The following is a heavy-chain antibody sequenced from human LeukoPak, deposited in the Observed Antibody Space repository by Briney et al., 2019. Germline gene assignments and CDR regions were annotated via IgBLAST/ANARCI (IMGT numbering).Heavy chain of an antibody. CDR2: ISGSGGGT. D-gene: IGHD2-2*02. CDR1: GFTFYSYA. CDR3: ASAREYCISTNCYKYFQH. J-gene: IGHJ1*01. Sequence: PGGSLRLSCAASGFTFYSYAMSWVRQAPGKGLEGVSTISGSGGGTYYADSVKGRFNISRDSSKNTLYLQMNSLRAEDTAVYYCASAREYCISTNCYKYFQHWGQGTLVTVSS. V-gene: IGHV3-23*01.